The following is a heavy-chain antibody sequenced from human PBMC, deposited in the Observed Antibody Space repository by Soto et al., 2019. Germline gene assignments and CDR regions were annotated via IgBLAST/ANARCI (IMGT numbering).Heavy chain of an antibody. CDR3: ARASPVVTDV. Sequence: SETLSLTCTVSGGSISSGDYYWGWIRQPPGKGLEWIGYIYYNGSNYYKTTLKRRINISIDTSKNQITLKMNTVTAADTAVYYCARASPVVTDVWGQGTTVTVSS. CDR2: IYYNGSN. J-gene: IGHJ6*02. D-gene: IGHD5-18*01. V-gene: IGHV4-30-4*01. CDR1: GGSISSGDYY.